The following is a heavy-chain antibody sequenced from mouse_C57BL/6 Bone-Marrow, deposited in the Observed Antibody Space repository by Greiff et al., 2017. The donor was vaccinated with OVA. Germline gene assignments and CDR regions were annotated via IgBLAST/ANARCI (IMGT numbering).Heavy chain of an antibody. Sequence: EVHLVESGGGLVKPGGSLKLSCAASGFTFSDYGMHWVRQAPEKGLEWVAYISSGSSTIYYADTVKGRFTISRDNAKNTLFLQMTSLRSEDTAMYYCARRYYGSRGDYWGQGTSVTVSS. D-gene: IGHD1-1*01. CDR2: ISSGSSTI. J-gene: IGHJ4*01. V-gene: IGHV5-17*01. CDR1: GFTFSDYG. CDR3: ARRYYGSRGDY.